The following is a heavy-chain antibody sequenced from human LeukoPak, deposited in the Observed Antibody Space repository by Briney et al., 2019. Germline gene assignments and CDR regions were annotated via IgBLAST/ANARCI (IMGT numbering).Heavy chain of an antibody. CDR3: ARIKDYYGSRYFDY. V-gene: IGHV3-11*01. Sequence: GGSLRLSCAASGFTFSDYYMTWIRQAPGKGLEWVSYISASGSILYYADSVKGRFTISRDNAKNSLYLEMNSLRAEDTAVYYCARIKDYYGSRYFDYWGQGTLVTVSS. D-gene: IGHD3-10*01. J-gene: IGHJ4*02. CDR2: ISASGSIL. CDR1: GFTFSDYY.